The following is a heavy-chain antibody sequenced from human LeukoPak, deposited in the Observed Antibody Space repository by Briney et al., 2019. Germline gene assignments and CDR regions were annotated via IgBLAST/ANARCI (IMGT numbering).Heavy chain of an antibody. CDR1: GYTFTSYG. CDR2: ISAYNGNT. CDR3: ARSSAAYYYDTGDWFDP. J-gene: IGHJ5*02. V-gene: IGHV1-18*01. Sequence: GASANVSFKASGYTFTSYGISWVRQAPGQGLEWMGWISAYNGNTNYAQKLQGRVTMTTDTSTSTAYMELRSLRSDDTAVYYCARSSAAYYYDTGDWFDPWGQGTLVTVSS. D-gene: IGHD3-22*01.